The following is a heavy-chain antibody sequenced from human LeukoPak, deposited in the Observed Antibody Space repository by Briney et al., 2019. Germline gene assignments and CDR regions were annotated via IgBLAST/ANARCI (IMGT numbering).Heavy chain of an antibody. J-gene: IGHJ4*02. D-gene: IGHD1-1*01. CDR3: ARDTPTTGTRYFDY. Sequence: GFLRLSCAASGFTVSSKYMSWVRQAPGKGLEWVAVLYGGGDRTYYADSVKGRFTISRDNSENTLYLQMNSLRAEDTAVYYCARDTPTTGTRYFDYWGQGTLVTVSS. CDR2: LYGGGDRT. CDR1: GFTVSSKY. V-gene: IGHV3-66*01.